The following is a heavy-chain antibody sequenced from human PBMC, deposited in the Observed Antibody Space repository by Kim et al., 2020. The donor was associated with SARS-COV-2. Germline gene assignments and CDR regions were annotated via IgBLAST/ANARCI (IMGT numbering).Heavy chain of an antibody. CDR3: SRGLPRVNWNYGRGYFDY. J-gene: IGHJ4*01. CDR2: INHSGST. Sequence: SETLSLTCAVYGGSFSGYYWSWIRQPPGKGLEWIGEINHSGSTNYNPSLKSRVTISVDTSKNQFSLKLRSVTAADTAVYYCSRGLPRVNWNYGRGYFDY. V-gene: IGHV4-34*01. CDR1: GGSFSGYY. D-gene: IGHD1-7*01.